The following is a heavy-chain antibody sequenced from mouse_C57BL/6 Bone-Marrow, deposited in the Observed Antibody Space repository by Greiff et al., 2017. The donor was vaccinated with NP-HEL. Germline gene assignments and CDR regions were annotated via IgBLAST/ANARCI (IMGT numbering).Heavy chain of an antibody. CDR2: ISNGGGST. D-gene: IGHD1-2*01. V-gene: IGHV5-12*01. CDR3: ACFYGP. CDR1: GFTFSDYY. Sequence: EVNLVESGGGLVQPGGSLKLSCAASGFTFSDYYMYWVRQTPEKRLEWVAYISNGGGSTYYPDTVKGRFTISRDNAKNTLYLQMSRLKSEDTAMYYCACFYGPWGQGTLVTVSA. J-gene: IGHJ3*01.